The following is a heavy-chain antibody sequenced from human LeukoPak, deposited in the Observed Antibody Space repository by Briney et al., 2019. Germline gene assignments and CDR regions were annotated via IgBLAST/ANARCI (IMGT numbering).Heavy chain of an antibody. J-gene: IGHJ6*02. CDR3: ARELGDSSGPEYYHGMDV. CDR2: VYISGSN. CDR1: GASIRSYY. Sequence: SETLSLTCTISGASIRSYYWSWIRQPAGKGLEWIGRVYISGSNNYNPSLKSRVTMPVDTSKNQFSLNLDSVTAADTAVYYCARELGDSSGPEYYHGMDVWGQGTTVTVSS. D-gene: IGHD6-19*01. V-gene: IGHV4-4*07.